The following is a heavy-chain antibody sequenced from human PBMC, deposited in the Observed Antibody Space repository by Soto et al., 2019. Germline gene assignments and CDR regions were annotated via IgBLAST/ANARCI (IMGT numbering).Heavy chain of an antibody. J-gene: IGHJ4*02. Sequence: EVLLLESGGGLVQPGGSLRLSCAASGFTFNTFAMTWVRQAPGKGLEWVSALSGSGSLSYYADSVKGRFTISRDHSKNTMYLQMNNLRVDETAVYFCARDRGGALDSWGQGTLVTVSS. V-gene: IGHV3-23*01. CDR1: GFTFNTFA. CDR2: LSGSGSLS. CDR3: ARDRGGALDS. D-gene: IGHD2-15*01.